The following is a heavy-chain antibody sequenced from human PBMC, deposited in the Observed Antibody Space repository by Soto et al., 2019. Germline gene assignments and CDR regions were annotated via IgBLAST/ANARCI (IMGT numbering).Heavy chain of an antibody. D-gene: IGHD3-3*01. Sequence: PSETLSLTCAVYGGSFRGYYWSWIRQPPGKGLEWIGEINHSGSTNYNPSLKSRVTISVDTSKNQFSLKLSSVTAADTAVYYCARGPPFGKIFTPRMMDVWAQGTTVTVSS. CDR3: ARGPPFGKIFTPRMMDV. J-gene: IGHJ6*02. CDR1: GGSFRGYY. CDR2: INHSGST. V-gene: IGHV4-34*01.